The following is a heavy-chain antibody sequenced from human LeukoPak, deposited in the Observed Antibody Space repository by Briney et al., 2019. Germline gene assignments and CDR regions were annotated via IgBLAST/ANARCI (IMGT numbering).Heavy chain of an antibody. D-gene: IGHD2/OR15-2a*01. CDR1: GFTFDDYA. CDR3: AKGHPHFNYFDY. Sequence: PGRSLRLSCAASGFTFDDYAMHWVRQAPGKGLEWVSGISWNSGSIGYADSVKGRFTISRDNAKNSLYLQMNSLRAEDTALHYCAKGHPHFNYFDYWGQGTLVTVSS. V-gene: IGHV3-9*01. J-gene: IGHJ4*02. CDR2: ISWNSGSI.